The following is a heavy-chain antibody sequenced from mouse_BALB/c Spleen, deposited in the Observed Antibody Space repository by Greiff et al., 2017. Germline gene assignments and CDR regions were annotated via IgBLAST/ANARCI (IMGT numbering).Heavy chain of an antibody. Sequence: DAKVEESGGGLVQPGGSMKLSCVASGFTFSNYWMNWVRQSPEKGLEWVAEIRLKSNNYATHYAESVKGRFTISRDDSKSSVYLQMNNLRAEDTGIYYCTRGTGYYFDYWGQGTTLTVSS. D-gene: IGHD3-3*01. V-gene: IGHV6-6*02. J-gene: IGHJ2*01. CDR1: GFTFSNYW. CDR2: IRLKSNNYAT. CDR3: TRGTGYYFDY.